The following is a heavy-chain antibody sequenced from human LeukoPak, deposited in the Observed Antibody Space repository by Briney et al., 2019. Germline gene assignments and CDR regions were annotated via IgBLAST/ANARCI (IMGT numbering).Heavy chain of an antibody. J-gene: IGHJ5*02. Sequence: PGGSRRLSCGASGFTFSTYWMTWVRQAPGKGLEWVANIRQDGGQTKYVDSVKGRFTISRDNSKNSLYLQMNGLRAEDTAVYYCARTNIYGYDHWGQGTLVTVSS. CDR2: IRQDGGQT. V-gene: IGHV3-7*03. D-gene: IGHD5-18*01. CDR1: GFTFSTYW. CDR3: ARTNIYGYDH.